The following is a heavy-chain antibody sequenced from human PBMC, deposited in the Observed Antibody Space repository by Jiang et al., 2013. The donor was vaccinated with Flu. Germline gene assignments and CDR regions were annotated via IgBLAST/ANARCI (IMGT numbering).Heavy chain of an antibody. V-gene: IGHV4-30-4*01. CDR2: FYYSGKS. J-gene: IGHJ5*02. CDR1: GGSISNGAYY. CDR3: ARTRALCSSTRCYRGGWFDP. Sequence: LTCTVSGGSISNGAYYWGWVRQPPGKELEWIGNFYYSGKSYSNPSLGSRVTISGDTSKNQFSLNLTSVTAADTAMYFCARTRALCSSTRCYRGGWFDPWGQGTLVTVSS. D-gene: IGHD2-2*02.